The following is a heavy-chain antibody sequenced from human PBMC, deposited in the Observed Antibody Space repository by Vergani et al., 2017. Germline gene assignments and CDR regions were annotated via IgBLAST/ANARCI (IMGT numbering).Heavy chain of an antibody. CDR2: ISAYNGNT. D-gene: IGHD2-2*01. CDR3: ARDDPLGYGSSTSCLYYMDV. Sequence: QVQLVQSGAEVKKPGASVKVSCKASGYTFTSYGISWVRQAPGQGLEWMGWISAYNGNTNYAQKLQGRVTMTTDTSTSTAYMELRSLRSDDTAVYYCARDDPLGYGSSTSCLYYMDVWGKGTTVTVSS. V-gene: IGHV1-18*01. CDR1: GYTFTSYG. J-gene: IGHJ6*03.